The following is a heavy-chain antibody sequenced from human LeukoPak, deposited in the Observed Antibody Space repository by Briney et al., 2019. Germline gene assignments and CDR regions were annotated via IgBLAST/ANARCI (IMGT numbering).Heavy chain of an antibody. CDR2: INPNSGGT. D-gene: IGHD3-9*01. V-gene: IGHV1-2*04. J-gene: IGHJ3*02. CDR3: ARASRSYYDILTGYYRAGADAFDI. CDR1: GYTFTGYY. Sequence: ASVKVSCKASGYTFTGYYMHWVRQAPGQRLEWMGWINPNSGGTNYAQKFQGWVTMTRDTSISTAYMELSRLRSDDTVVYYCARASRSYYDILTGYYRAGADAFDIWGQGTMVTVSS.